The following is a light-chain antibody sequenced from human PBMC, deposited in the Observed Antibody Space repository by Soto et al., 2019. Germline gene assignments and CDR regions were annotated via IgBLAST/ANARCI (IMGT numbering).Light chain of an antibody. CDR2: GTS. CDR3: QQYNNWPLWT. Sequence: EIVMTQSPATLSVSPGERATLSCRASQSVSSNLAWYQHKFGQAPRLLIYGTSTRATGIPARFSGSGSGTEFTLTISSLQSEDFAVYYRQQYNNWPLWTFGQGTKVEIK. CDR1: QSVSSN. V-gene: IGKV3-15*01. J-gene: IGKJ1*01.